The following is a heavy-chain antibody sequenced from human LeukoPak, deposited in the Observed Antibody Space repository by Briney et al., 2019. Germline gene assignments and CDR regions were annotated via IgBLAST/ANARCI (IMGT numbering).Heavy chain of an antibody. V-gene: IGHV4-39*01. D-gene: IGHD2-2*01. CDR2: IYYSGST. Sequence: PSETLSLTCTVSGGSISSSSYYWGWIRQPPGKGLEWIGSIYYSGSTYYNPSLKSRVTISVDTSKNQFSLKLSSVTAADTAVYYCARHDPLGDNVVVPAAVPPGDAFDIWGQGTMVTVSS. CDR1: GGSISSSSYY. CDR3: ARHDPLGDNVVVPAAVPPGDAFDI. J-gene: IGHJ3*02.